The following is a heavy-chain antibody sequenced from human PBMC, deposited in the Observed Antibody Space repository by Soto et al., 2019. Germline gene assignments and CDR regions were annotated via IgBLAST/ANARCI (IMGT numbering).Heavy chain of an antibody. V-gene: IGHV3-53*01. CDR3: ARDRAGKLRFLEWFDLRRGGYGMDV. D-gene: IGHD3-3*01. Sequence: GGSLRLSCAASGFTVSSNYMSWVRQAPGKGLEWVSVIYSGGSTYYADSVKGRFTISRDNSKNTLYLQMNSLRAEDTAVYYCARDRAGKLRFLEWFDLRRGGYGMDVWGQGTTVTVSS. CDR1: GFTVSSNY. J-gene: IGHJ6*02. CDR2: IYSGGST.